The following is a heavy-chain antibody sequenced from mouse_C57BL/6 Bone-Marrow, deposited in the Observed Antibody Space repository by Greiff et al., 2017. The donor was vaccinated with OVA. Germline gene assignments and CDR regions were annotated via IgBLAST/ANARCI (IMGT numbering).Heavy chain of an antibody. CDR2: IDPENGDT. CDR3: TAQGYFDV. CDR1: GFNIKDDY. Sequence: EVQLQQSGAELVRPGASVKLSCTASGFNIKDDYMHWVKQRPEQGLEWIGWIDPENGDTEYASKFQGKATIAADTSSNTAYLQISSLTSEDTAVYYCTAQGYFDVWGTGTTVTVSS. V-gene: IGHV14-4*01. J-gene: IGHJ1*03.